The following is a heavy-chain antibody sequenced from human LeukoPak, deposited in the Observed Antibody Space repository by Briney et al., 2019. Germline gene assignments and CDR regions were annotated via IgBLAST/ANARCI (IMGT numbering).Heavy chain of an antibody. V-gene: IGHV3-11*04. CDR3: ARGDGPGWFGELSGWFDP. J-gene: IGHJ5*02. CDR2: ISSSGSTI. D-gene: IGHD3-10*01. CDR1: GFTVSSNY. Sequence: GGSLRLSCAASGFTVSSNYMSWVRQAPGKGLEWVSYISSSGSTIYYADSVKGRFTVSRDNAKNSLYLQMNSLRAEDTAVYYCARGDGPGWFGELSGWFDPWGQGTLVTVSS.